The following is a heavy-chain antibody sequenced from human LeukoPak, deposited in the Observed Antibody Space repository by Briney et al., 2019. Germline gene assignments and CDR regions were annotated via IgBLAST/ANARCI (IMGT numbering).Heavy chain of an antibody. CDR2: ISGYTGNT. CDR1: GYTFTSYG. D-gene: IGHD2-2*01. CDR3: ARTKGSTSYFDS. V-gene: IGHV1-18*01. Sequence: GASVKVSCKASGYTFTSYGISWVRPAPGQGLEWVGWISGYTGNTKYAQKLQGRVTMTTDTSASTAYMDLRSLRSDDTAMYYCARTKGSTSYFDSWGQGTLVTVSS. J-gene: IGHJ4*02.